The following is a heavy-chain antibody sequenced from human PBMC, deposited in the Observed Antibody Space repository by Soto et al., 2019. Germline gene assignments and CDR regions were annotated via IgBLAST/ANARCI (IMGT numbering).Heavy chain of an antibody. CDR3: ARGGDSLGIAAAGESRPLNWFDP. D-gene: IGHD6-13*01. CDR1: GGSFSGYY. V-gene: IGHV4-34*01. CDR2: INHSGST. J-gene: IGHJ5*02. Sequence: SETLSLTCAVYGGSFSGYYWGWIRQPPGKGLEWIGEINHSGSTNYNPSLKSRVTISVDTSKNQFSLKLSSVTAADTAVYYCARGGDSLGIAAAGESRPLNWFDPWGQGTLVTVSS.